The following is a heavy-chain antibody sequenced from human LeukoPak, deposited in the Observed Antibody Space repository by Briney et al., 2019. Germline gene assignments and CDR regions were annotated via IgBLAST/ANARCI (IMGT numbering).Heavy chain of an antibody. V-gene: IGHV4-39*01. Sequence: SETLSLTCTVSGGSISSSSYYWGWIRQSPGKGLEWIGSIYYSGSTYYNPSLKSRVTISVDASKNQFSLKLSSVTAADTAVYYCCSSGYRWGQGTLVTVSS. CDR1: GGSISSSSYY. D-gene: IGHD3-22*01. J-gene: IGHJ4*02. CDR2: IYYSGST. CDR3: CSSGYR.